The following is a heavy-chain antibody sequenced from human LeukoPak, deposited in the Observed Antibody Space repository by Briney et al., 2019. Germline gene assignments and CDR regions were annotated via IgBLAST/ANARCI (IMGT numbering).Heavy chain of an antibody. CDR3: ARGFRLGGLYYYYGMDV. Sequence: SETLSLTCTVSGGSISSSSYYWGWIRQPPGKGLEWIGSIYYSGSTYYNPSLKSRVTISVDTSKNQFSLKLSSVTAADTAVYYCARGFRLGGLYYYYGMDVWGQGTTVTVSS. CDR1: GGSISSSSYY. V-gene: IGHV4-39*01. CDR2: IYYSGST. J-gene: IGHJ6*02. D-gene: IGHD3-3*01.